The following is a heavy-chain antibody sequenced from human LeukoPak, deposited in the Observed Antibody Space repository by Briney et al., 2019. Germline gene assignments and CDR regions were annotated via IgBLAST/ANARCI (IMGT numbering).Heavy chain of an antibody. J-gene: IGHJ3*02. CDR1: GFTFSSYA. D-gene: IGHD6-19*01. V-gene: IGHV3-23*01. CDR2: INGSGDST. CDR3: AKPTIAVAGADWIDGFDI. Sequence: GGCLRLSCAASGFTFSSYAMYWVRQAPGKGLEWVSGINGSGDSTYYSDSVKGRFTISRDNSKNTLFLQMNSLRADDTAVYYCAKPTIAVAGADWIDGFDIWGQGTMVTVHS.